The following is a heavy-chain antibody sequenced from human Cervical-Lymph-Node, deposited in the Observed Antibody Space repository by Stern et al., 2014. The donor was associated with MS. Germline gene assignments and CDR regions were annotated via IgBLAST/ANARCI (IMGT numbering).Heavy chain of an antibody. Sequence: QVQLQESGPGLVKPSQTLSLTCTVSGGSISSGSYYWSWIRQPAGKGLEWIGRIYTSGSTNYNPSLKSRVTLSVDTSKNQFALKRSFVTAADPAVYYCARDLSYYYGSGGLDYWGQGTLVTVSS. D-gene: IGHD3-10*01. J-gene: IGHJ4*02. CDR2: IYTSGST. CDR1: GGSISSGSYY. V-gene: IGHV4-61*02. CDR3: ARDLSYYYGSGGLDY.